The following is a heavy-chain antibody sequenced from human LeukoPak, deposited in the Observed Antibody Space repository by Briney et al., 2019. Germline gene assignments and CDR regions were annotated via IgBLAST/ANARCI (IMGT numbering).Heavy chain of an antibody. D-gene: IGHD6-6*01. CDR3: ARDPGSYSSFVLYY. Sequence: PGGSLRLSCAASGFTFSSYAMHWVRQAPGKGLEWVAVISYDGSNKYYADSVKGRFTISRDNSKNTLYLQMNSLRAEDTAVYYCARDPGSYSSFVLYYWGQGTLVTVSS. CDR2: ISYDGSNK. J-gene: IGHJ4*02. V-gene: IGHV3-30*04. CDR1: GFTFSSYA.